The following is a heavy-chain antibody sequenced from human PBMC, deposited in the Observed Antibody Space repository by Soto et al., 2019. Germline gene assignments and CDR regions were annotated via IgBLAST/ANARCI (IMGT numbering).Heavy chain of an antibody. J-gene: IGHJ3*02. D-gene: IGHD3-3*01. V-gene: IGHV1-18*01. Sequence: ASVKVSCKASGYTFTSYGISWVRQAPGQGLEWMGWISAYNGNTNYARKLQGRVTMTTDTSTSTAYMELRSLRSDDTAVYYCARTQIFGVVIGAFDIWGQGTMVTVSS. CDR1: GYTFTSYG. CDR3: ARTQIFGVVIGAFDI. CDR2: ISAYNGNT.